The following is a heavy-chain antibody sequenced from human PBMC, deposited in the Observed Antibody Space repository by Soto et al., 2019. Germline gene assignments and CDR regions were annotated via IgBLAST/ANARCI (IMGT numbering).Heavy chain of an antibody. CDR3: ARGEGDYFDY. Sequence: QVQLVESGGGVVQPGRSLRLSCAASGFTFSSYAMHWVRQAPGKGLEWVAVISYDGSNKYYADSVKGRFTISRDNSKNTLYLQMNSLRAEDTAVYYCARGEGDYFDYWGQGTLVTVSS. CDR2: ISYDGSNK. J-gene: IGHJ4*02. D-gene: IGHD3-16*01. V-gene: IGHV3-30-3*01. CDR1: GFTFSSYA.